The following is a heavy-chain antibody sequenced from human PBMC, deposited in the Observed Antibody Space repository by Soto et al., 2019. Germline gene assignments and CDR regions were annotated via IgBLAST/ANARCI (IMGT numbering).Heavy chain of an antibody. J-gene: IGHJ5*02. CDR3: AKDQDIVVVSDGFDP. V-gene: IGHV3-23*01. CDR1: GFTFSSYA. Sequence: GGSLRLSCAASGFTFSSYAMSWVRQAPGKGLEWVSAISGSGGSTYYADSVKGRFTISRDNSKNTLYLQMNSLRAEDTAVYYCAKDQDIVVVSDGFDPWGQGTLVTVSS. D-gene: IGHD2-2*01. CDR2: ISGSGGST.